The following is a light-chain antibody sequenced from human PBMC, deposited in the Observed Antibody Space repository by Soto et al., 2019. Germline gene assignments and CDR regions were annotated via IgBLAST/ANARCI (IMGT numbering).Light chain of an antibody. J-gene: IGLJ2*01. CDR3: SSYAGSNNLV. CDR1: SSDVGGYNY. CDR2: EVS. Sequence: QSALTQPPSASGSPGQSVTISCTGTSSDVGGYNYVSWYQQHPGKAPKLMIYEVSKRPSGFPDRFSGSKSGNTASLTVSGLQAEDEAYYYCSSYAGSNNLVFGGGTKVTVL. V-gene: IGLV2-8*01.